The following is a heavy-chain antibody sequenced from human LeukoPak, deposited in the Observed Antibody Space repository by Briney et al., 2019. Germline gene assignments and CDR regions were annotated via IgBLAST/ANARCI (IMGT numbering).Heavy chain of an antibody. V-gene: IGHV1-2*02. CDR2: INPNSGGT. D-gene: IGHD3-16*01. CDR1: GYTFTGCY. CDR3: ARGRFDGGAATHWFDP. Sequence: ASVKVSCKASGYTFTGCYMHWVRQAPGQGLEWMGWINPNSGGTNYAQKFQGRVTMARDTSISTAYMELSRLRSDDTAVYYCARGRFDGGAATHWFDPWGQGTLVTVSS. J-gene: IGHJ5*02.